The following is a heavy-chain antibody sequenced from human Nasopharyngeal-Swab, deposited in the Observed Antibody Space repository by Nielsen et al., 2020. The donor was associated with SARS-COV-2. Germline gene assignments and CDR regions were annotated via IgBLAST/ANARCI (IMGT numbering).Heavy chain of an antibody. CDR1: GGSVSTSTYF. J-gene: IGHJ4*02. CDR2: VYYSGST. V-gene: IGHV4-39*01. D-gene: IGHD1-26*01. CDR3: ARGYGSFPYYFDH. Sequence: SETLSLTCPVSGGSVSTSTYFWGWIRQPPGKGLEWIGTVYYSGSTYYNPSLKSRVTISVDTSKNLFSLKLNSVTATDTAVYYCARGYGSFPYYFDHWGQGTLVTVSS.